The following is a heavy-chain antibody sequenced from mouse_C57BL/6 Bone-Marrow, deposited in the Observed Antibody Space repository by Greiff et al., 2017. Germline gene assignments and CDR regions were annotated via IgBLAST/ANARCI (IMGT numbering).Heavy chain of an antibody. CDR3: TYCAWFAY. CDR2: IYPGNSDT. CDR1: GYTFTSYW. D-gene: IGHD1-1*01. J-gene: IGHJ3*01. Sequence: VQLQQSGTVLARPGASVKMSCKTSGYTFTSYWMHWVKQRPGQGLEWIGAIYPGNSDTSYNQKFKGKVKLTAVTSASTAYMELSSLTNEDSAVYNCTYCAWFAYWVQGTLVTVSA. V-gene: IGHV1-5*01.